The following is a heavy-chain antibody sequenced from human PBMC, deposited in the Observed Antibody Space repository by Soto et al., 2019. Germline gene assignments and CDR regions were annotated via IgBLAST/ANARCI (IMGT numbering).Heavy chain of an antibody. CDR1: GFTFSSYA. CDR2: ISGSGGST. CDR3: ATTYYDILTGYSTGRDY. D-gene: IGHD3-9*01. J-gene: IGHJ4*02. Sequence: EVQLLESGGGLVQPGGSLRLSCAASGFTFSSYAMSWVRQAPGKGLEWVSAISGSGGSTYYADSVKGRFTISRDNSKNTLYLQMNSLRAEDTAVYYCATTYYDILTGYSTGRDYWGQGTLVTVSS. V-gene: IGHV3-23*01.